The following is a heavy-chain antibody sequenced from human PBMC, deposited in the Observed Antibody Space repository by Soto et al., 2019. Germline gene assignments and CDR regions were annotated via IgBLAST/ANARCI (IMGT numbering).Heavy chain of an antibody. V-gene: IGHV1-2*04. CDR2: INPNSGGT. CDR3: ARALWVTTGSGDDAFDI. Sequence: ASVKVSCKASGYTFTGYYMHWVRQAPGQGLEWMGWINPNSGGTNYAQKFQGWVTMTRDTSISTAYMELSRLRSDDTAVYYCARALWVTTGSGDDAFDIWGQGTMVTVSS. J-gene: IGHJ3*02. CDR1: GYTFTGYY. D-gene: IGHD4-17*01.